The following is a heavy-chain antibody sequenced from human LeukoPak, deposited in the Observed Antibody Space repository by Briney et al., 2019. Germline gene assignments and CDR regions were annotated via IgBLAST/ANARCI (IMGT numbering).Heavy chain of an antibody. Sequence: PGGSLRLSCAASGFTFSFYTMHWVRQAPGKGLESVSAISTNGDSTYYVNSVKDRFTTSRDNPKNTLYLQMGSLRVEDMAVYYCAREVDGGFDPWGQGTLVTVSS. CDR1: GFTFSFYT. CDR2: ISTNGDST. D-gene: IGHD3-16*01. CDR3: AREVDGGFDP. V-gene: IGHV3-64*01. J-gene: IGHJ5*02.